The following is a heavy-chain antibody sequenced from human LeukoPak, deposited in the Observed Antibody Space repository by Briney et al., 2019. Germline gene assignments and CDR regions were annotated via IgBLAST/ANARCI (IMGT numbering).Heavy chain of an antibody. CDR2: IYYSGST. V-gene: IGHV4-59*08. CDR3: ARGARAGYNLEPFDY. CDR1: GGSMSSYY. D-gene: IGHD5-24*01. J-gene: IGHJ4*02. Sequence: PSETLSLTCTVSGGSMSSYYWSWIRQPPGKGLEWIGYIYYSGSTKYNPSLKSRVTISVDTSKDQFSLKLSSVTAADTAVYYCARGARAGYNLEPFDYWGQGTLVTVSS.